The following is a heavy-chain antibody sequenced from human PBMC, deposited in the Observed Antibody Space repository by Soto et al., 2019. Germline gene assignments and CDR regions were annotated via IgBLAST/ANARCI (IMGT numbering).Heavy chain of an antibody. Sequence: PSETLSLTCTVSGGSISSYYWSWIRQPPGKGLEWIGYIYYSGSTNYNPSLKSRVTISVDTSKNQFSLKLSSVTAADTAVYYCARARAVAGTRFFDYWGQGTLVTVS. J-gene: IGHJ4*02. D-gene: IGHD6-19*01. CDR2: IYYSGST. V-gene: IGHV4-59*01. CDR1: GGSISSYY. CDR3: ARARAVAGTRFFDY.